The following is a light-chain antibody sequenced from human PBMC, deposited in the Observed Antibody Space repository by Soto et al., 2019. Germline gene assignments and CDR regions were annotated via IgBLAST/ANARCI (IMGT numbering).Light chain of an antibody. Sequence: QSVLTQPPSVSAAPGQSVTISCTGTSSDVGAYIFVSWYQQHPGKAPKLMVYDVNRRPPGVPDRFFGSKSGNTASLTVSGLQAEDEADYYCVSFAGGTYVFGTGTKVTVL. CDR1: SSDVGAYIF. CDR2: DVN. CDR3: VSFAGGTYV. V-gene: IGLV2-8*01. J-gene: IGLJ1*01.